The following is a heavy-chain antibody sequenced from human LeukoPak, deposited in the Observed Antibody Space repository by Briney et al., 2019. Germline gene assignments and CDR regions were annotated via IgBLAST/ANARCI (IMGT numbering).Heavy chain of an antibody. CDR1: GFTFSSYA. CDR2: ISYDGSNK. Sequence: GRSLRLSCAASGFTFSSYAMHWVRQAPGKGLEWVAVISYDGSNKYYADSVKGRFTISRDNSKNTLYLQMNSLRAEDTAVYYCARDPKTYWYFDLWGRGTLVTVSS. CDR3: ARDPKTYWYFDL. V-gene: IGHV3-30*04. J-gene: IGHJ2*01.